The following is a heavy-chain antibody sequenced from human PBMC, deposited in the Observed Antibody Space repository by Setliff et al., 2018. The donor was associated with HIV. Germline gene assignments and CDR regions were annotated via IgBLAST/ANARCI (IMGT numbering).Heavy chain of an antibody. CDR1: GFTFSSYE. CDR2: ISGSGNNI. Sequence: GGSLRLSCAASGFTFSSYEMDWVRLAPGKGLEWLSYISGSGNNIFYADSVKGRFTISRDNAKNSLFLQMNNLRAEDTAVYYCARDKQQVARDDAFDIWGQGTLVTVSS. J-gene: IGHJ3*02. CDR3: ARDKQQVARDDAFDI. D-gene: IGHD6-13*01. V-gene: IGHV3-48*03.